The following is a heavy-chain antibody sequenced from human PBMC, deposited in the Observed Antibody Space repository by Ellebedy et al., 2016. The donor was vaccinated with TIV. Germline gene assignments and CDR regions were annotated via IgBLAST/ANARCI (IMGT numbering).Heavy chain of an antibody. CDR2: IWYDGINN. J-gene: IGHJ4*02. Sequence: GESLKISCAASGFTFSNFGFHWVRQAPGKGLEWVGVIWYDGINNYYADSVKGRFTISRDNSKNTLYLQMNSLGAEDTAVYYCARGHQEFDYWGQGTLVTVSS. CDR3: ARGHQEFDY. V-gene: IGHV3-33*01. CDR1: GFTFSNFG.